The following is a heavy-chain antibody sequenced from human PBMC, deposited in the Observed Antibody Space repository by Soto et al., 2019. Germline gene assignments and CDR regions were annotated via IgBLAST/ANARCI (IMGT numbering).Heavy chain of an antibody. Sequence: GASVKLSCKASGYTFTGYYMHWVRQAPGQGLEWMGWINPNSGGTNYAQKFQGWVTMTRDTSISTAYMELSRLRSDDTAVYYCARQAVALGSGSYPYWFDPWGQGTLVTVSS. CDR2: INPNSGGT. CDR3: ARQAVALGSGSYPYWFDP. CDR1: GYTFTGYY. D-gene: IGHD3-10*01. V-gene: IGHV1-2*04. J-gene: IGHJ5*02.